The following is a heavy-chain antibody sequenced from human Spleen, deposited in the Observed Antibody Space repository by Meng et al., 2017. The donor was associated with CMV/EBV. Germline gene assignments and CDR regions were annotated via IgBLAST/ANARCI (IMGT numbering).Heavy chain of an antibody. Sequence: ASVKVSCKPSGYSFTNYGLCWVRQAPGQGPEWIGWINIYNGDTNFAQNFQVRVIMARDTSTSTAYMELRSLTFHDTAVYYCAREGAGATGAFDFWGQGTLVTVSS. CDR1: GYSFTNYG. J-gene: IGHJ4*02. D-gene: IGHD1-26*01. CDR2: INIYNGDT. V-gene: IGHV1-18*01. CDR3: AREGAGATGAFDF.